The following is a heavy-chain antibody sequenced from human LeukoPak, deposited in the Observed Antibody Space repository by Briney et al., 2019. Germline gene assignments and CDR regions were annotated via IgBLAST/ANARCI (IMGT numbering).Heavy chain of an antibody. CDR3: ARLRGDTGWFHYHHMDV. D-gene: IGHD6-19*01. CDR1: GYDFANYW. CDR2: IYPDDSDI. Sequence: GESLKISCHGSGYDFANYWIAWVRQMPGKGLEWMGIIYPDDSDIRYGPSFQGQVTLSADKSIRTAYLQWGSLKASDSAMYYCARLRGDTGWFHYHHMDVWGEGTPVTVSS. J-gene: IGHJ6*03. V-gene: IGHV5-51*01.